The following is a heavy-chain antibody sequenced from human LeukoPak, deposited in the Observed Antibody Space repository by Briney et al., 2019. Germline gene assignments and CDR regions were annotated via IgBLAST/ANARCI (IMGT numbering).Heavy chain of an antibody. CDR3: AKDLSGHNRPIDY. CDR2: ISDSGAHI. V-gene: IGHV3-23*01. Sequence: GGSLRLSCAASGFIFSTYAMTWVRQAPGKGLEWVSTISDSGAHIFYADSVQGRFAISRDNSKNTLYLQMNSLRADDTAIYFCAKDLSGHNRPIDYWGQGPLVTVSS. CDR1: GFIFSTYA. J-gene: IGHJ4*02. D-gene: IGHD1-14*01.